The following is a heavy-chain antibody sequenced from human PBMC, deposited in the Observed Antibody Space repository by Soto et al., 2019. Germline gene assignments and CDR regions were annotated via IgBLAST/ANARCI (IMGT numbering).Heavy chain of an antibody. CDR2: IDWDDDK. V-gene: IGHV2-70*11. D-gene: IGHD1-26*01. CDR1: GFSLSTSGMC. J-gene: IGHJ4*02. CDR3: AQKIRASYRASAFDN. Sequence: SGPTLVNPTQTLTLTCTFSGFSLSTSGMCVSWIRQPPGKALEWLARIDWDDDKYYSTSLKTRLTISKDTSKNQVVLTMTNMDPVDTAKYCSAQKIRASYRASAFDNWGQGTQVTVSS.